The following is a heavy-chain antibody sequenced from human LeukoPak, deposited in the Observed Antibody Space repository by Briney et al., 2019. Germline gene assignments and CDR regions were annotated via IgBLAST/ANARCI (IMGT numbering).Heavy chain of an antibody. Sequence: GGSLRLSCAASGFTVSSNYMSWVRQAPGKGLEWVSAISGSGGSTYYADSVKGRFTISRDNSKNTLYLQMNSLRAEDTAVYYCAKAYYYDSSGSVYFDYWGQGTLVTVSS. CDR1: GFTVSSNY. D-gene: IGHD3-22*01. CDR3: AKAYYYDSSGSVYFDY. CDR2: ISGSGGST. V-gene: IGHV3-23*01. J-gene: IGHJ4*02.